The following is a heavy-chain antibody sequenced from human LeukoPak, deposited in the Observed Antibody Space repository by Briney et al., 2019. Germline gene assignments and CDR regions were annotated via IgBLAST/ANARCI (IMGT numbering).Heavy chain of an antibody. J-gene: IGHJ4*02. CDR1: GGTFSSYA. D-gene: IGHD3-3*01. CDR2: VIPIFGTA. V-gene: IGHV1-69*13. CDR3: ARDSGGIFGVIRAPDY. Sequence: SVKVSCKASGGTFSSYAISWVRQAPGQGLEWMGGVIPIFGTANYAQKFQGRVTITADESTSTAYMELSSLRSEDTAAYYCARDSGGIFGVIRAPDYWGQGTLVTVSS.